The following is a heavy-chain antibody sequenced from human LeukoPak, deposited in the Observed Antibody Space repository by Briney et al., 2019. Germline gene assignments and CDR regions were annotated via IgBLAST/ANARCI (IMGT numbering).Heavy chain of an antibody. CDR3: ATDSIAPPYYDILTGPLRYYYYGMDV. CDR2: FDPEDGET. D-gene: IGHD3-9*01. Sequence: ASVKVSCKVSGYTLTELSMHWVRQAPGKGLEWMGGFDPEDGETIYAQKFQGRVTMTEDTSTDTAYMELSSLRSEDTAVYSCATDSIAPPYYDILTGPLRYYYYGMDVWGQGTTVTVSS. J-gene: IGHJ6*02. V-gene: IGHV1-24*01. CDR1: GYTLTELS.